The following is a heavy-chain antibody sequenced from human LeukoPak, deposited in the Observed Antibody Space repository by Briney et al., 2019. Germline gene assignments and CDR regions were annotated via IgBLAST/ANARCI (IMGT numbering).Heavy chain of an antibody. CDR2: INPSGGST. Sequence: ASVKVSCKASGYTFTSYYMHWVRQAPGQGLEWMRIINPSGGSTTYAQKFQGRVTMTRDMATSTVYMEMSSLRSEDTAVYYCARDQVGATDYWGQGTLVTVCS. CDR1: GYTFTSYY. J-gene: IGHJ4*02. CDR3: ARDQVGATDY. V-gene: IGHV1-46*01. D-gene: IGHD1-26*01.